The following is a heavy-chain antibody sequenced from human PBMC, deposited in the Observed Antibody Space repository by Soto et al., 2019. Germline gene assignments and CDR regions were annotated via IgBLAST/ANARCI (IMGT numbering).Heavy chain of an antibody. CDR3: ARYNSYAIDY. Sequence: SETLSLTCTVSGTSISSYYWSWIRQPPGKGLEWIANIHYSGTTNYNPSLASRVTPSVXXXXXXFXLXIXSVTAADRAMYFCARYNSYAIDYWGRGTLVT. D-gene: IGHD2-8*01. V-gene: IGHV4-59*01. J-gene: IGHJ4*02. CDR1: GTSISSYY. CDR2: IHYSGTT.